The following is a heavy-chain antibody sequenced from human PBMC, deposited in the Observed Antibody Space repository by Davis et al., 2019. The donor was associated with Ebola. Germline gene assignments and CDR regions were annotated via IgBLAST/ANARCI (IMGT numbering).Heavy chain of an antibody. CDR2: IIPMFGTT. Sequence: SVPVSRKVSGGSFSYYGVNWLRRAPGQGLEWMGGIIPMFGTTNYARKFQGRVTITADESTATAYMKMSSLRSEDTAVYYCAKGGTTVTTFNGMDVWGKGTTVIVSP. CDR1: GGSFSYYG. J-gene: IGHJ6*04. CDR3: AKGGTTVTTFNGMDV. V-gene: IGHV1-69*13. D-gene: IGHD4-11*01.